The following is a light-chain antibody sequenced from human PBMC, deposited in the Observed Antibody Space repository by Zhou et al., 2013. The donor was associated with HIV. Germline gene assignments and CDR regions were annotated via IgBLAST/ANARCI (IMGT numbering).Light chain of an antibody. CDR1: QSLLNSHDGDTY. V-gene: IGKV2-40*01. Sequence: DIALTQSPLSLPVIPGQPASISCNSSQSLLNSHDGDTYLDWYVQKPGQTPQVLIYSVSRRASGVPDRFSGSGSGTDFTLKISRVEAEDVGVYYCMQTKQLPPITFGQGTRLEIE. J-gene: IGKJ5*01. CDR2: SVS. CDR3: MQTKQLPPIT.